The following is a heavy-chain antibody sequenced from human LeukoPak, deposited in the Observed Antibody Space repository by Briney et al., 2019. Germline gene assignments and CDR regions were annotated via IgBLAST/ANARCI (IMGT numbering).Heavy chain of an antibody. CDR3: ARGGEYSGSYYDWFDP. CDR1: GYTFTSYD. CDR2: MNPNSGNT. Sequence: ASVKVSCKASGYTFTSYDINWVRQATGQGLEWMGWMNPNSGNTGYAQKFQGRVTITRNTSISTAYMELSSLISEDTAVYYCARGGEYSGSYYDWFDPWGQGTLVTVSS. J-gene: IGHJ5*02. D-gene: IGHD1-26*01. V-gene: IGHV1-8*03.